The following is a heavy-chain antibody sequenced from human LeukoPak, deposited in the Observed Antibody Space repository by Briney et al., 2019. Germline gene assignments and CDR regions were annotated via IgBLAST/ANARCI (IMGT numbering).Heavy chain of an antibody. D-gene: IGHD3-10*01. CDR3: ARYLRGSGSYGLVY. V-gene: IGHV4-59*01. CDR1: GGSISSYY. CDR2: IYYSGST. Sequence: NPSETLSLTCTVSGGSISSYYWSWIRQPPGKGLEWIGYIYYSGSTNYNPSLKSRVTISVDTSKNQFSLKLSSVTAADTAVYYCARYLRGSGSYGLVYWGQGTLVTVSS. J-gene: IGHJ4*02.